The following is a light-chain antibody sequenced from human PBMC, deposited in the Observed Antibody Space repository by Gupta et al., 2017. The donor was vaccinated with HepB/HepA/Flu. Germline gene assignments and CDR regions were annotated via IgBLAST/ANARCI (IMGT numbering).Light chain of an antibody. CDR2: QSS. CDR1: ENINVW. V-gene: IGKV1-5*03. CDR3: QEFHTYPLT. J-gene: IGKJ1*01. Sequence: DIQMTKSPSTLSASVGDRVTITCRASENINVWLAWYQQKPGKAPKLLIYQSSTLETGVPSRFVGSGSGTEFTLTIDSLQPDDFATYYCQEFHTYPLTFGRGTKV.